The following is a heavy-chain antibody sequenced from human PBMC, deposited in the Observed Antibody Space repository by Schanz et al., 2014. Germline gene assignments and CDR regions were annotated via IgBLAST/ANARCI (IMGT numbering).Heavy chain of an antibody. CDR2: ISWNSGSI. CDR3: ARDGYNAYDLKRGDY. CDR1: GFTFDDYA. Sequence: VHLVESGGGLVKPGGSLRLSCAASGFTFDDYAMHWVRQAPGKGLEWVSGISWNSGSIGYADSVKGRFTISRDDAKNSLYLQMNSLRAEDTAVYYCARDGYNAYDLKRGDYWGQGTQVAVSS. D-gene: IGHD5-12*01. V-gene: IGHV3-9*01. J-gene: IGHJ4*02.